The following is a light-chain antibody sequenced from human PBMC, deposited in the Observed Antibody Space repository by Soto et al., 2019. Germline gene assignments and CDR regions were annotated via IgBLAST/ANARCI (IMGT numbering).Light chain of an antibody. J-gene: IGKJ1*01. Sequence: ETVLTQSPGTLSLSPGERATLSCRASQSVSSSSLAWYQQKPGQAPRLLIYGASSRVTGFPARFSGSGSGTDFTLTISSLQSDDFAVYYCQQYDNWPWTFGQGTKVDIK. CDR1: QSVSSSS. CDR3: QQYDNWPWT. V-gene: IGKV3-15*01. CDR2: GAS.